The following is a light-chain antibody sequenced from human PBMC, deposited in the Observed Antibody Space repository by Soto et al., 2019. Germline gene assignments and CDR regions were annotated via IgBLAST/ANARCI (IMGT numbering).Light chain of an antibody. CDR3: EQYNNWPSIT. V-gene: IGKV3D-15*01. Sequence: EIVMTQSPATLSVSPGERATLSCRASQSISTNLAWYQQKPGQAPRLLIDGASTRATGIPARFSGSGSGTEFTLTISSLQSEDFAVYYCEQYNNWPSITCGQGTRLDIK. CDR1: QSISTN. J-gene: IGKJ5*01. CDR2: GAS.